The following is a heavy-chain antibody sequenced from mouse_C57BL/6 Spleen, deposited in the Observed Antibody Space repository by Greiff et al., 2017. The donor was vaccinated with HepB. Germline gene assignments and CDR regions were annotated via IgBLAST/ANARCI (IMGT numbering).Heavy chain of an antibody. V-gene: IGHV5-4*01. Sequence: EVKLVESGGGLVKPGGSLKLSCAASGFTFSSYAMSWVRQTPEKRLEWVATISDGGSYTYYPDNVKGRFTISRDNAKNNLYLQMSHLKSEDTAMYYCARDRWGYYGNYDWYFDVWGTGTTVTVSS. J-gene: IGHJ1*03. CDR1: GFTFSSYA. CDR3: ARDRWGYYGNYDWYFDV. CDR2: ISDGGSYT. D-gene: IGHD2-1*01.